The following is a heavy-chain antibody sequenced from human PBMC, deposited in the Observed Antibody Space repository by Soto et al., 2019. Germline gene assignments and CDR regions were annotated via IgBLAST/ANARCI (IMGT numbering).Heavy chain of an antibody. D-gene: IGHD2-15*01. Sequence: QLQLQESGPGLVKPSETLSLTCTVSGGSISSSSYYWGWIRQPPGKGLEWIGGIYYRGNTYYNPSLKSRVTISVDTSKNQFSLKLSSVTAADTAVYYCAREGGGYCSGGSCQVDYWGQGTLVTVSS. J-gene: IGHJ4*02. V-gene: IGHV4-39*02. CDR2: IYYRGNT. CDR3: AREGGGYCSGGSCQVDY. CDR1: GGSISSSSYY.